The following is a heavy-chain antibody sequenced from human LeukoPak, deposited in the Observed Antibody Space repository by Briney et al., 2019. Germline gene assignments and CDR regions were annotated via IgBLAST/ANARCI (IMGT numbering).Heavy chain of an antibody. D-gene: IGHD3-22*01. CDR1: GGSISSGSYY. J-gene: IGHJ4*02. V-gene: IGHV4-61*02. CDR3: ARVMVGYYDSSGYYYFDY. Sequence: SETLSLTCTVSGGSISSGSYYWSWIRQPAGKGLEWIGRIYTSGSTNYNPSLRSRVTISVDTSKNQFSLKLSSVTAADTAVYYCARVMVGYYDSSGYYYFDYWGQGTLVTVSS. CDR2: IYTSGST.